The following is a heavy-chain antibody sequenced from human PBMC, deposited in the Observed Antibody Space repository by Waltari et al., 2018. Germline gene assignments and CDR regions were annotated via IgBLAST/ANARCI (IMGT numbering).Heavy chain of an antibody. D-gene: IGHD6-19*01. Sequence: EVQLAESGGALVRPGWSLRLPCVASGFTFVGFWLPWVRQAPGKGLEWVANINLDGDEKYYVDSVRGRFDISRDNANNSLFLQINNLRPEDTAVYYCAKNRRGYDSGWSYFDSWGQGTLVTVSS. CDR3: AKNRRGYDSGWSYFDS. J-gene: IGHJ4*02. CDR1: GFTFVGFW. CDR2: INLDGDEK. V-gene: IGHV3-7*01.